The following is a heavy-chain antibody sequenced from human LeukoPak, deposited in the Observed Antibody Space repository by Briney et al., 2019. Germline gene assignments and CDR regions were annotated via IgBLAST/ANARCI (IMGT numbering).Heavy chain of an antibody. CDR1: GGTFSSYA. D-gene: IGHD6-19*01. Sequence: SVKVSCKASGGTFSSYAISWVRQAPGQGLEWMGGIIPIFGTANYAQKFQGRVTITADESTSTAYMELSSLRSEDTAVYYCVRGGTHSSGWYDYWGQGTLVTVSS. CDR2: IIPIFGTA. V-gene: IGHV1-69*01. CDR3: VRGGTHSSGWYDY. J-gene: IGHJ4*02.